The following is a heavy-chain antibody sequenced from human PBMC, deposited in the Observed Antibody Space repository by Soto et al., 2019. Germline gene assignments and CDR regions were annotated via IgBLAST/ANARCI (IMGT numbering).Heavy chain of an antibody. D-gene: IGHD6-6*01. Sequence: PGVSMRVSCAAAGLPFSSYGMHWVRKAPGKGLEWVAVISYDGSNKYYADSVKGRFTISRDNSKNTLYLQMNSLRAEDTAVYYCARWAPLPGGGKAARPEYYYGMDVWGQGTTVTVSS. J-gene: IGHJ6*02. CDR3: ARWAPLPGGGKAARPEYYYGMDV. V-gene: IGHV3-30-3*01. CDR1: GLPFSSYG. CDR2: ISYDGSNK.